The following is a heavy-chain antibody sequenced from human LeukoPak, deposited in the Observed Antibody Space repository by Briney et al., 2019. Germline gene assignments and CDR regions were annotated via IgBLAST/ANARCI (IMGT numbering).Heavy chain of an antibody. CDR3: ARGLTMATTNFAY. CDR2: INHSGST. D-gene: IGHD5-24*01. CDR1: GGSFSGYY. J-gene: IGHJ4*02. V-gene: IGHV4-34*01. Sequence: PSETLSLTCAVYGGSFSGYYWSWIRQPPGKGLEWIGAINHSGSTNYNPSLKSRVTISVDTSKNQFSLKLSSVTAADTAVYYCARGLTMATTNFAYWGQGTLVTVSS.